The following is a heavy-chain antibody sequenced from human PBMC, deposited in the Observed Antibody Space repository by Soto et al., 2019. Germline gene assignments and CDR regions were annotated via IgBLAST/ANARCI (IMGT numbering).Heavy chain of an antibody. CDR3: ARVATLYGSGSYYNWYFDL. D-gene: IGHD3-10*01. V-gene: IGHV3-53*04. CDR1: GFTVSSNY. CDR2: IYSGGST. J-gene: IGHJ2*01. Sequence: GGSLRLSCAASGFTVSSNYMSWVRQAPGKGLEWVSVIYSGGSTYYADSVKGRFTISRHNSKNTLYLQMNSLRAEDTAVYYCARVATLYGSGSYYNWYFDLWGRGTLVTVSS.